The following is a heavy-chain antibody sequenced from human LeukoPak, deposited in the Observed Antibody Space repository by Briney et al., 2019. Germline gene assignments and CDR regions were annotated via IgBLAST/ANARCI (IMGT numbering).Heavy chain of an antibody. CDR1: GFTFSIYW. CDR3: ARGGSI. V-gene: IGHV3-7*01. CDR2: MNQDGSEK. J-gene: IGHJ4*02. D-gene: IGHD1-26*01. Sequence: PGGSLRLSCAASGFTFSIYWVSWVRQAPGKGLEWVANMNQDGSEKYYVDSVRGRFTISRDNAKNSLYLQMSSLRVEDTAVYYCARGGSIGGQGTLVTVSS.